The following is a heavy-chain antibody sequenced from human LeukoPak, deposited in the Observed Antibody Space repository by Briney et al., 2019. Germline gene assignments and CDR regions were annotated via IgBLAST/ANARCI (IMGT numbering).Heavy chain of an antibody. J-gene: IGHJ3*02. CDR1: EFSVGSNY. Sequence: GGSLRLSCAASEFSVGSNYMTWVRQAPGKGLEWVSLIYSGGSTYYADSVKGRFTISRDNSKNTLYLQMNSLRAEETAVYYCARLRYSSSLDAFDIWGQGTMVTVSS. D-gene: IGHD6-13*01. CDR3: ARLRYSSSLDAFDI. V-gene: IGHV3-53*01. CDR2: IYSGGST.